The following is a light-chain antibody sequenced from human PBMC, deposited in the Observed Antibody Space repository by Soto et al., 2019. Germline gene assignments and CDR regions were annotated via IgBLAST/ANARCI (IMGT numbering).Light chain of an antibody. CDR3: QQRSNWPPLFT. CDR2: DAS. CDR1: QSVSSY. Sequence: EVVLTQSPATLSLSPGERATLSYRASQSVSSYLAWYQQKPGQAPRLLIYDASNRATGIPARFSGSGSGTDFTLTISSLEPEDFAVYYCQQRSNWPPLFTFGPGTKVDLK. V-gene: IGKV3-11*01. J-gene: IGKJ3*01.